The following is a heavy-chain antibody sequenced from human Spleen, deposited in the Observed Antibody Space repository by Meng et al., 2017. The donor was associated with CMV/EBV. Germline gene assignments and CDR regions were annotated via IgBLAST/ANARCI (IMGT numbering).Heavy chain of an antibody. V-gene: IGHV3-73*01. Sequence: GGSLRLSCAASGFTFSGSAMHRVRQASGKGLEWVGRIRSKANSYATAYAASVKGRFTISRDDSKNTAYLQMNSLKTEDTAVYYCTRRVVAATPGTSWFDPWGQGTLVTVSS. CDR1: GFTFSGSA. J-gene: IGHJ5*02. CDR2: IRSKANSYAT. D-gene: IGHD2-15*01. CDR3: TRRVVAATPGTSWFDP.